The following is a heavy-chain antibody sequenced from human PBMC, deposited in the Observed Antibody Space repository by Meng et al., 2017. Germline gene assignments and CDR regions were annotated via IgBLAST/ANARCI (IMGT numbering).Heavy chain of an antibody. CDR2: ISSSSSYI. Sequence: GESLKISCAASGFTFSSYSMNWVRQAPGKGLEWVSSISSSSSYIYYADSVKGRFTISRDNAKNSLYLQMNSLRAEDTAVYYCARDGEVKGGTFDYWGQGTLVTVSS. J-gene: IGHJ4*02. CDR3: ARDGEVKGGTFDY. V-gene: IGHV3-21*01. CDR1: GFTFSSYS. D-gene: IGHD3-16*01.